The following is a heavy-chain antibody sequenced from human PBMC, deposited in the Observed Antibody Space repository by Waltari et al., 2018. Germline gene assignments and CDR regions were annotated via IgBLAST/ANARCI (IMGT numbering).Heavy chain of an antibody. V-gene: IGHV3-23*01. CDR2: IPGNGAET. J-gene: IGHJ4*02. CDR3: ARDPSLIVRGITHFDS. CDR1: GFTCSTYV. D-gene: IGHD3-10*01. Sequence: EVQLLESGGGLVQPGGSLRRACAASGFTCSTYVMSWVRPAPGRGMEWVSSIPGNGAETYYADSVKGRFTISRDNSNNILYLQMDSLRVEDSALYFCARDPSLIVRGITHFDSWGQGTLLTVSS.